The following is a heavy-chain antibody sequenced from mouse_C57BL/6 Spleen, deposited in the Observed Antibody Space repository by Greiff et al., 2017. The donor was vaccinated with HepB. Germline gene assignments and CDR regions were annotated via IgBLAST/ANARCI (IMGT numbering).Heavy chain of an antibody. D-gene: IGHD2-4*01. CDR2: INPNNGGT. J-gene: IGHJ3*01. V-gene: IGHV1-26*01. Sequence: EVQLQQSGPELVKPGASVKISCKASGYTFTDYYMNWVKQSHGKSLEWIGDINPNNGGTSYNQKFTGKATLTVDKSSSTAYMELRSLTSEDSAVYYCARGEDYDGWFAYWGQGTLVTVSA. CDR3: ARGEDYDGWFAY. CDR1: GYTFTDYY.